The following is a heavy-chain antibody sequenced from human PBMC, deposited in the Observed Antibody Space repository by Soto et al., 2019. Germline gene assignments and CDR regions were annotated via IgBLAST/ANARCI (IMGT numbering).Heavy chain of an antibody. Sequence: ASETLSLTCAVSGASIRSNNWWSWVRQPPGKGLEWIGEIFHSGSTNYNPSLKTRLTISVDKSKNQFSLKLSSVTAADTAVYYCARLGHTPRIVSIAATLRSYYYYYGMDVWGQGTTVTVSS. CDR2: IFHSGST. CDR3: ARLGHTPRIVSIAATLRSYYYYYGMDV. CDR1: GASIRSNNW. V-gene: IGHV4-4*02. J-gene: IGHJ6*02. D-gene: IGHD6-6*01.